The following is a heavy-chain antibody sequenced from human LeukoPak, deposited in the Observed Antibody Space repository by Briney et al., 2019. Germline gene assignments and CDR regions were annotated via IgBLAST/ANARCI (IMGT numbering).Heavy chain of an antibody. Sequence: GGSLRLSCAASGFSFGTYAMSWVRQAPGKGLEWVSAISGSGANTYYADSVKGRFTISRDNSKNTLYLQMNSLRAEDTAVYYCAKDQRITMVRGGPFDYWGQGTLVTVSS. D-gene: IGHD3-10*01. V-gene: IGHV3-23*01. CDR1: GFSFGTYA. CDR3: AKDQRITMVRGGPFDY. J-gene: IGHJ4*02. CDR2: ISGSGANT.